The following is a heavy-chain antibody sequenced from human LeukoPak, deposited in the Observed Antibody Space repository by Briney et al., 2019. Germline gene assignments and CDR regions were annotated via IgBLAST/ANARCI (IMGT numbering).Heavy chain of an antibody. CDR1: GYSFTTYW. V-gene: IGHV5-51*01. Sequence: GESLKISCKGSGYSFTTYWIAWVRQMPGKGLEWMGIIYPRDSDIRYSPPFQGRVTISADKSINTAYLQWNSLKASDTAMYYCARMIGLGEVSPYFDYWGQGSLVTVSS. D-gene: IGHD3-16*02. CDR2: IYPRDSDI. J-gene: IGHJ4*02. CDR3: ARMIGLGEVSPYFDY.